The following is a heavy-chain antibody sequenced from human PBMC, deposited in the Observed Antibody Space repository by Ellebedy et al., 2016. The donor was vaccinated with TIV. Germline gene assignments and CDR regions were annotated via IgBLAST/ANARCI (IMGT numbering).Heavy chain of an antibody. Sequence: SGPTLVKPTQTLTLTCTLSGFSLSTTRVSVSWIRQPPGKALEWLARIDWDDDKYFNTSLRTRLTISKDTSKNQVVLTMTNMDPVDTATYYCARTDGSGWAFDSWGQGTLVTVSS. D-gene: IGHD6-19*01. V-gene: IGHV2-70*11. J-gene: IGHJ4*02. CDR1: GFSLSTTRVS. CDR2: IDWDDDK. CDR3: ARTDGSGWAFDS.